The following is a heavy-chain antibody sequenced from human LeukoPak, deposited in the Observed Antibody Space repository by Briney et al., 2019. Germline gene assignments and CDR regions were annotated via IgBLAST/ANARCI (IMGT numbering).Heavy chain of an antibody. J-gene: IGHJ4*02. CDR1: VCTFTELS. CDR2: FDPEQGET. Sequence: ASVKVSCKHSVCTFTELSIHWVRQAPGKGLEWMGGFDPEQGETIYAQNFQGRVTMTEDTSTDTGYMELSSLRPEDTAVYYCATYRRDSWLPPLPFDYWGQGTLVTVSS. V-gene: IGHV1-24*01. CDR3: ATYRRDSWLPPLPFDY. D-gene: IGHD3-9*01.